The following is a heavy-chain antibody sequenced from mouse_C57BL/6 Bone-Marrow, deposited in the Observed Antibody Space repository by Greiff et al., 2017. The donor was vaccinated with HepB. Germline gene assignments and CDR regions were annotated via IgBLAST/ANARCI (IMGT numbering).Heavy chain of an antibody. CDR1: GFTFNTYA. CDR3: VREGDYGSSYVAWFAY. Sequence: EVQGVESGGGLVQPKGSLKLSCAASGFTFNTYAMHWVRQAPGKGLEWVARIRSKSSNYATYYADSVKDRFTISRDDSQSMLYLQMNNLKTEDTAMYYCVREGDYGSSYVAWFAYWGQGTLVTVSA. D-gene: IGHD1-1*01. J-gene: IGHJ3*01. V-gene: IGHV10-3*01. CDR2: IRSKSSNYAT.